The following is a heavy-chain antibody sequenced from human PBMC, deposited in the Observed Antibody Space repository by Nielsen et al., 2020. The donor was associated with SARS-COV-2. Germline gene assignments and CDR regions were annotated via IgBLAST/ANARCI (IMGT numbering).Heavy chain of an antibody. D-gene: IGHD6-13*01. CDR3: ALGVMDV. CDR1: GFTFSGYA. J-gene: IGHJ6*02. CDR2: ISGSGRDT. Sequence: GASLRLSCAASGFTFSGYAMSWVRQAPGKLLDWVSTISGSGRDTFYADSVRGRFTTSRDNAKDSLYLQMNNLRAEDTAVYYCALGVMDVWGQGTTVTVSS. V-gene: IGHV3-23*01.